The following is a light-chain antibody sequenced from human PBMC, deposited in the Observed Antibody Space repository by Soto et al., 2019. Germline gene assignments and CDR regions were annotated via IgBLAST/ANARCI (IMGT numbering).Light chain of an antibody. J-gene: IGKJ1*01. CDR1: QSISTW. V-gene: IGKV1-5*01. CDR3: QQYNGYPWT. CDR2: YAS. Sequence: DIPMTQSPSTLSASVGDRVTITCRASQSISTWLAWYQQKPGKAPKVLIYYASSLESGVPSRFSGSGSGTEFTLTISSLQPDDFATYFCQQYNGYPWTFDQGTKVEIK.